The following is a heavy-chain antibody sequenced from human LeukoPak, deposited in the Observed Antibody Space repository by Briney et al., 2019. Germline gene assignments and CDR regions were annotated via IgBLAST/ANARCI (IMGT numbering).Heavy chain of an antibody. CDR2: ITSSSSMV. CDR3: AREGDYSSSSGDY. D-gene: IGHD6-6*01. CDR1: GFTFVSFW. Sequence: GGSLRLSCAASGFTFVSFWMSWVRQAPWKGLEWVSYITSSSSMVYYADSVKGRFTVSRDNAKNSLYLQMNSLRAEDTAVYYCAREGDYSSSSGDYWGQGTLVTVSS. J-gene: IGHJ4*02. V-gene: IGHV3-48*01.